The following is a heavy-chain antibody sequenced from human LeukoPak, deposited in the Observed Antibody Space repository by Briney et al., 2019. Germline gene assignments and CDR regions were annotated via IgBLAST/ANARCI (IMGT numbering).Heavy chain of an antibody. V-gene: IGHV1-8*01. CDR1: VYTLTSYD. CDR2: MNPNSGNT. D-gene: IGHD6-13*01. CDR3: ARGRKQPLARGDY. J-gene: IGHJ4*02. Sequence: ASAKVSRKPSVYTLTSYDINSVRQATGQELEWMGWMNPNSGNTGYAQKFQARVTMTRNTSISTAYMELSSLRSEDTAVYYCARGRKQPLARGDYWGQGTLVTVSS.